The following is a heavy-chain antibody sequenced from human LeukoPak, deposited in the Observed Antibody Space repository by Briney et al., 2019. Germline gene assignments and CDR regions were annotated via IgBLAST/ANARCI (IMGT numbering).Heavy chain of an antibody. CDR2: VYYSGTT. CDR3: ARFRFCSGNLCYCDFDY. V-gene: IGHV4-59*01. Sequence: PSETLSLTCTVSGGSINSYYWSWIRQPPGKGLEWIGFVYYSGTTNYNPSLKSRVTISVDTSKNQISLKLTSVTAADTAVYYCARFRFCSGNLCYCDFDYWGQGLLVTVSS. CDR1: GGSINSYY. J-gene: IGHJ4*02. D-gene: IGHD2-15*01.